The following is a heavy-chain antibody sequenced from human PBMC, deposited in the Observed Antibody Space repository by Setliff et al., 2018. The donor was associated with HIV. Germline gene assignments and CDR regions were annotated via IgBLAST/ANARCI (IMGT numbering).Heavy chain of an antibody. V-gene: IGHV3-33*01. J-gene: IGHJ3*02. CDR2: IWYDGSNK. D-gene: IGHD3-10*01. CDR1: GVTFSSYG. CDR3: ARESSTVRGVIDI. Sequence: PGGSLRLPCAASGVTFSSYGMHWVRQAPGKGLEWVAVIWYDGSNKYYADSVKGRFTISRDNSKNTLYLQMNSLRDEDRAVYYCARESSTVRGVIDIWGQGTMVTVSS.